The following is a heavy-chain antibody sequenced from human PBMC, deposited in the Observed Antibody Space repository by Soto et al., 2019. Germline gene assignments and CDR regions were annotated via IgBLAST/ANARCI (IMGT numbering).Heavy chain of an antibody. CDR1: GYTFTGYY. Sequence: GASVKVSCKASGYTFTGYYMHWVRQAPGQGLEWMGWINPNSGGTNYAQKFQGRVTMTRDTSISTAYMELSRLRSDDTAVYYCARIYCICGSCYPHDVFAICGQGTMVTV. CDR3: ARIYCICGSCYPHDVFAI. V-gene: IGHV1-2*02. J-gene: IGHJ3*02. CDR2: INPNSGGT. D-gene: IGHD2-15*01.